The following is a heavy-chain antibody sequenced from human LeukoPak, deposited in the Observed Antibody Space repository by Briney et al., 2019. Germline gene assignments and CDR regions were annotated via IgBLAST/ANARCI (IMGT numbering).Heavy chain of an antibody. CDR1: GFTFSSHW. CDR3: ARDRPHNWFDP. J-gene: IGHJ5*02. D-gene: IGHD6-6*01. CDR2: IETDGTAT. V-gene: IGHV3-74*01. Sequence: PGGSLRLSCAASGFTFSSHWMHWVRQAPGKGLVWVSGIETDGTATSYADSVRGRFTISRDNAKDTLYLQVNSLRAEDTAVYYCARDRPHNWFDPWGQGTLVTVSS.